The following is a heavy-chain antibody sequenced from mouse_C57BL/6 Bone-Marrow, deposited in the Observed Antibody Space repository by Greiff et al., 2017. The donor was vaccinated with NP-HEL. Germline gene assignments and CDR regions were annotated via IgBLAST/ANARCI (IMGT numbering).Heavy chain of an antibody. J-gene: IGHJ4*01. CDR1: GFTFSSYG. Sequence: VQLQQSGGDLVKPGGSLKLSCAASGFTFSSYGMPWVRQTPDKRLEWVATISSGGSYTYYPDSVKGRFTISRDNAKNTLYLQMSSLKSEDTAMYYCARHGSSPSAMDYWGQGTSVTVSS. CDR3: ARHGSSPSAMDY. V-gene: IGHV5-6*01. D-gene: IGHD1-1*01. CDR2: ISSGGSYT.